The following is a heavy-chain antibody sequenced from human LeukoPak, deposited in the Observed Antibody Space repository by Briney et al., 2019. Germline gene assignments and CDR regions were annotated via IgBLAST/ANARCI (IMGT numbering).Heavy chain of an antibody. CDR1: GGSLSSDGYD. J-gene: IGHJ5*01. CDR3: ARDDCSSTSCNTIWAGPRGWFDS. Sequence: SETLFLTCTVIGGSLSSDGYDGSWIRQPPGKGLERIGYFHFSGGPYYNPCLNGRISIPVVRAKNQFSLKLSSVTAADTAVYYSARDDCSSTSCNTIWAGPRGWFDSWGQGTLVTVSS. D-gene: IGHD2-2*02. V-gene: IGHV4-30-2*01. CDR2: FHFSGGP.